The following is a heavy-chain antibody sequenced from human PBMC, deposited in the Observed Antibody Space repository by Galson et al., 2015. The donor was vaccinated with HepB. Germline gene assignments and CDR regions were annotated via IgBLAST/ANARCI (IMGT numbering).Heavy chain of an antibody. D-gene: IGHD6-13*01. CDR1: GFTFSSYG. J-gene: IGHJ4*02. CDR2: ISYDGSNK. Sequence: SLRLSCAASGFTFSSYGMHWVRQAPGKGLEWVAVISYDGSNKYYADSVKGRFTISRDNSKNTLYLQMNSLRAEDTAVYYCAKDRGSSWYGSFFDYWGQGTLVTVSS. V-gene: IGHV3-30*18. CDR3: AKDRGSSWYGSFFDY.